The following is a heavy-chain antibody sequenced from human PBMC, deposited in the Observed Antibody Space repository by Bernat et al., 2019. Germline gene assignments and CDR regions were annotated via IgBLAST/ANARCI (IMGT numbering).Heavy chain of an antibody. D-gene: IGHD3-3*01. CDR1: GYTFTSFG. CDR3: ARDERDLTIFFHAFDI. V-gene: IGHV1-18*01. Sequence: QVQLVQSGAEVKKPGASVKVSCKASGYTFTSFGISWVRQAPGQGLEWMGRICAYNGNTNYAQKLQGKVTMTTDTSTSTAYMELRSLGSDDTAVYYCARDERDLTIFFHAFDIWGQGTMVTVSS. J-gene: IGHJ3*02. CDR2: ICAYNGNT.